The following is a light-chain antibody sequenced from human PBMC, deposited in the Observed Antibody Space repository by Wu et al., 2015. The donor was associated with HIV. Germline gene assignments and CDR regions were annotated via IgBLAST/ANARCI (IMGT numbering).Light chain of an antibody. J-gene: IGKJ1*01. CDR2: AAS. CDR3: LQDYNYPLT. CDR1: QSISSY. Sequence: IQMTQSPSSLSAFVGDRVTITCRASQSISSYLNWYQQKPGKAPKLLIYAASSLQSGVPSRFSGSGSGTDFTLTISSLQPEDFATYYCLQDYNYPLTFGQGTKVEIK. V-gene: IGKV1-6*01.